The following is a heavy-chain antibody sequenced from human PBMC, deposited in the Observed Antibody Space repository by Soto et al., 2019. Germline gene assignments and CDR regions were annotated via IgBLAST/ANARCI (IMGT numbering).Heavy chain of an antibody. Sequence: EVHLLESGGGLVQPGESLRLSCAASGFSFSSYAMNWVRQAPGKGLEWVSSIGASGSNTYYADSVKGRFTISRDNSNNTLYLQMNSLRVGDTALFYCAKDMGRIAVGQDYWGRGALVTVSP. J-gene: IGHJ4*02. D-gene: IGHD6-19*01. CDR3: AKDMGRIAVGQDY. CDR2: IGASGSNT. V-gene: IGHV3-23*01. CDR1: GFSFSSYA.